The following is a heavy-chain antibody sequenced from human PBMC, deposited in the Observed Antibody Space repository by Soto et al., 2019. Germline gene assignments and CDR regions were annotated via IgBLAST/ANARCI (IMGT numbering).Heavy chain of an antibody. J-gene: IGHJ5*02. CDR3: ARVTATSPDAWLDP. V-gene: IGHV1-2*04. Sequence: QVQLVQSGAEVKKPGASVNVSCRASGYTFNDYFLHWVRQAPGQGLEWMGWVNPNSGSTHFAEKFEGLVTMTRDASITTVYLVINRLRSDDTAVYYCARVTATSPDAWLDPWCQGTLVTVSS. D-gene: IGHD4-4*01. CDR2: VNPNSGST. CDR1: GYTFNDYF.